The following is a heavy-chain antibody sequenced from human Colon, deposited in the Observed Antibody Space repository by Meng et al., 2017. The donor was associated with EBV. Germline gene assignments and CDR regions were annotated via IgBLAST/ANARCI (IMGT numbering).Heavy chain of an antibody. CDR3: ASLYGDFAF. J-gene: IGHJ4*02. CDR2: IYYGGST. V-gene: IGHV4-4*02. Sequence: VQLQDSCRGLVKPAATLSHICAVSGTSITSSNWWSWVRQPPGKGLEWIGEIYYGGSTNYNPSLKSRVTISLDESKNQFSLRLASMTAADTAVYYCASLYGDFAFWGQGTLVTVSS. D-gene: IGHD4-17*01. CDR1: GTSITSSNW.